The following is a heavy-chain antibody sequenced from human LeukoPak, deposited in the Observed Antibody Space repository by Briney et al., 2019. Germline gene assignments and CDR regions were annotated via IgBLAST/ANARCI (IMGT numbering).Heavy chain of an antibody. CDR2: ISPSGDIT. J-gene: IGHJ4*02. CDR3: TRKGPQWDFLVDY. Sequence: QSGGTLRLSCAASGFTFSNHGMNWVRQAPGKGLEWVSGISPSGDITYYADSVKGRFTISRDNSENSLYLQMDSLTAEDTAVYYCTRKGPQWDFLVDYWGQGTRVAVSP. D-gene: IGHD2/OR15-2a*01. V-gene: IGHV3-23*01. CDR1: GFTFSNHG.